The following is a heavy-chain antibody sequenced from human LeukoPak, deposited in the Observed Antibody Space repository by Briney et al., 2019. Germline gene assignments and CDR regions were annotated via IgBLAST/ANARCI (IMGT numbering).Heavy chain of an antibody. CDR2: ISAYNGAT. D-gene: IGHD3-10*01. CDR3: ARPGSFDSEIFDF. V-gene: IGHV1-18*01. Sequence: ASVTVSCKASGYTFTDYGISGVRQAPGQGLEYMGWISAYNGATSYAQNLQGRLTLTTDTSTSTAYMELRSLRSDDTAVYYCARPGSFDSEIFDFWGQGTLVTVSS. J-gene: IGHJ4*02. CDR1: GYTFTDYG.